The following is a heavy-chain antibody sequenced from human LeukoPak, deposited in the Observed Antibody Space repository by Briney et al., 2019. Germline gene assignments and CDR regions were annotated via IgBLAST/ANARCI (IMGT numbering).Heavy chain of an antibody. CDR3: ARLGPSEDYFDY. V-gene: IGHV3-7*03. Sequence: GGSLRLSCAASGFTFSNYWMSWVRQAPGKGLEWVANIKQDGSEKYYVDSVKGRFTISRDNAKNSLYLQMNSLRAEDTAVYYCARLGPSEDYFDYWGQRTLVSVSS. J-gene: IGHJ4*02. CDR2: IKQDGSEK. CDR1: GFTFSNYW.